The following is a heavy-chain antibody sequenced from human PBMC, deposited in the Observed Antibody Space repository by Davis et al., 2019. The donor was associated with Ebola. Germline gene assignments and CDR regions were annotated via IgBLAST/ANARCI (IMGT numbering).Heavy chain of an antibody. CDR3: ARVGGDGSSHLEGLDS. D-gene: IGHD3-16*01. CDR2: INYSGRT. V-gene: IGHV4-59*11. Sequence: MPSETLSLTCTVSGGSISSHYWSWVRQSPGKGLEWIADINYSGRTNYNPSLARRVTISIATSKNQFSLNLSSVTAADTAAYYCARVGGDGSSHLEGLDSWGQGTLVTVSS. J-gene: IGHJ4*02. CDR1: GGSISSHY.